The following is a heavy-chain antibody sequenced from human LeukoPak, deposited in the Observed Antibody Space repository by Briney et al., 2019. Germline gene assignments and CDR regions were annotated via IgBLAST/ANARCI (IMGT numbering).Heavy chain of an antibody. CDR1: GGTFSSYT. CDR2: IIPILGIA. D-gene: IGHD4-17*01. J-gene: IGHJ4*02. Sequence: EASVKVSCKASGGTFSSYTISWVRQAPGQGLEWMGRIIPILGIANYAQKFQGRVTITADKSTSTAYMELGSLRSEDTAVYYCARVKRDYGDYEVDYWGQGTLVTVSS. CDR3: ARVKRDYGDYEVDY. V-gene: IGHV1-69*02.